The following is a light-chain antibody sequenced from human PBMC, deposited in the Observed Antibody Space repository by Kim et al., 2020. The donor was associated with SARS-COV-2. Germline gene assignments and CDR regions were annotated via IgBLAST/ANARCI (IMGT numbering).Light chain of an antibody. V-gene: IGLV6-57*04. CDR1: SGSIASNY. CDR2: EDK. J-gene: IGLJ3*02. CDR3: QSYDSSSPNWV. Sequence: NFMLTQPHSVSESPGKTVTISCTRSSGSIASNYGQWYQQRPGSAPTIVIYEDKQRPSGVPDRFSGSIDSSSNSASLTISGLKTEDEADYYCQSYDSSSPNWVFGGGTQLTVL.